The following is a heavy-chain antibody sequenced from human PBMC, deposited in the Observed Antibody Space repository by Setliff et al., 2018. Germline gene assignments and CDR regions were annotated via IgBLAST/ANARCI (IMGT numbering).Heavy chain of an antibody. CDR3: RFWSGYLKNDF. V-gene: IGHV4-4*07. CDR2: IYVTEST. J-gene: IGHJ4*02. CDR1: GDSISNYY. D-gene: IGHD3-3*01. Sequence: PSETLSLTCTVSGDSISNYYWNWIRQPAGEGLEWIGRIYVTESTKYNQSLMGRVTISVDTSKNQFSLRLSSVTAADTAVYYCRFWSGYLKNDFWGQGTLVTSPQ.